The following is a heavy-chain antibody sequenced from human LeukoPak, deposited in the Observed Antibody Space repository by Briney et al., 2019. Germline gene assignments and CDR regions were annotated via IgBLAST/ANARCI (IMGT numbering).Heavy chain of an antibody. V-gene: IGHV1-2*02. CDR3: ARAQGRAQNDY. J-gene: IGHJ4*02. Sequence: GASVKVSCKASGYTFTGYYMHWVRQAPGQGLEWMGWFNPNSGNVHYAQKFQDRVTMTRDTSISTAYMELSRLRSDDTAVYYCARAQGRAQNDYWGQGALVTVSS. CDR1: GYTFTGYY. CDR2: FNPNSGNV.